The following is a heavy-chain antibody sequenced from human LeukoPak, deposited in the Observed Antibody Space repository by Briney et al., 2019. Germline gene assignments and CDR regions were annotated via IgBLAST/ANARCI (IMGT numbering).Heavy chain of an antibody. CDR2: MHSSGRT. CDR3: ARALRGYSSGYVPWELSYYMDV. CDR1: GASISSGSSY. J-gene: IGHJ6*03. D-gene: IGHD5-18*01. V-gene: IGHV4-61*02. Sequence: PLETLSLTCTLSGASISSGSSYWTWIRQPAGKGLEWIGRMHSSGRTSYSPSLKSRVTISVDTSKNHLSLKLRSVPAADTSVYYCARALRGYSSGYVPWELSYYMDVWGKGTTVTVSS.